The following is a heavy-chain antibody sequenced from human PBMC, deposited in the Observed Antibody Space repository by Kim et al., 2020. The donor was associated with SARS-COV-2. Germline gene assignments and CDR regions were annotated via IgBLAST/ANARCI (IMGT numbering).Heavy chain of an antibody. V-gene: IGHV1-3*01. CDR3: ARDRGIAAAGTNY. J-gene: IGHJ4*02. D-gene: IGHD6-13*01. Sequence: YYKKFQARVTITRDTAASTAYMELSSLRSEDTDVYYCARDRGIAAAGTNYWGQGTLVTVSS.